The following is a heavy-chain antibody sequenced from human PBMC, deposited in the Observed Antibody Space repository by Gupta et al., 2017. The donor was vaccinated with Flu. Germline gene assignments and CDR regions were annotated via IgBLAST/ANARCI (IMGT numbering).Heavy chain of an antibody. CDR1: GFTFSSYA. V-gene: IGHV3-30-3*01. CDR3: WLQFSGGGY. Sequence: GFTFSSYAMHWVRQAPGKGLEWVAVISYDGSNKYYADSVKGRFTISRDNSKNTLYLQMNSLRAEDTAVYRGWLQFSGGGYWGQGTLVTVSS. CDR2: ISYDGSNK. D-gene: IGHD5-12*01. J-gene: IGHJ4*02.